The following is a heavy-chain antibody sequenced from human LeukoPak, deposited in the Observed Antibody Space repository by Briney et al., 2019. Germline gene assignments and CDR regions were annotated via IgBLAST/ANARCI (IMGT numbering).Heavy chain of an antibody. J-gene: IGHJ3*02. Sequence: GGSLRLSCAASGFILNDYGMHWVRQAPGKGLEWVADIWFDKNQHFADSVKGRFAISRDNAKNSLYLQMNSLRAEDTAVYYCARDLDFGSGRSLGAFDIWGQGTMVTVSS. CDR3: ARDLDFGSGRSLGAFDI. V-gene: IGHV3-33*01. CDR1: GFILNDYG. CDR2: IWFDKNQ. D-gene: IGHD3-10*01.